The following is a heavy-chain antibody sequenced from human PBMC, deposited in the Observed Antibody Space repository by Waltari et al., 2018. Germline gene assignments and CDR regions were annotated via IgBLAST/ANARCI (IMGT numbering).Heavy chain of an antibody. CDR3: AKWFRELFAYFDY. CDR1: GFTFSSYA. Sequence: EVQLLESGGDLVQPGGSLRLSCAASGFTFSSYAMSWVRQAPGKGLEWVSAISGSGGSTYYADSVKGRFTISRDNSKNTLYLQMNSLRAEDTAVYYCAKWFRELFAYFDYWGQGTLVTVSS. D-gene: IGHD3-10*01. CDR2: ISGSGGST. V-gene: IGHV3-23*01. J-gene: IGHJ4*02.